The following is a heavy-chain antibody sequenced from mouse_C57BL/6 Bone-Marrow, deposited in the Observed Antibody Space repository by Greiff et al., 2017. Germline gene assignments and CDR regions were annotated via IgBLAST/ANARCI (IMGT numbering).Heavy chain of an antibody. J-gene: IGHJ3*01. D-gene: IGHD2-2*01. V-gene: IGHV6-3*01. CDR1: GFTFRNYW. CDR3: TASLLWLRRGFAY. CDR2: IRLKSDNYAT. Sequence: EVKLEESGGGLVQPGGSMKLSCVASGFTFRNYWMNWVRQSPEKGLEWVAQIRLKSDNYATHYAESVKGRFTISRDDSKSSVYLQMNNLRAEDTGIYYCTASLLWLRRGFAYWGQGTLVTVSA.